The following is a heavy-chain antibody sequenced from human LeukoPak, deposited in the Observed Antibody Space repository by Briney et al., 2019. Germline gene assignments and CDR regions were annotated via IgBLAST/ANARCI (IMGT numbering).Heavy chain of an antibody. J-gene: IGHJ4*02. CDR3: ARDLIRARIAAAFDY. CDR1: GFTVSSNY. D-gene: IGHD6-6*01. CDR2: ISYDGSNK. V-gene: IGHV3-30*03. Sequence: PGGSLRLSCAASGFTVSSNYMSWVRQAPGKGLEWVAVISYDGSNKYYADSVKGRFTISRDNSKNTLYLQMNSLRAEDTAVYYCARDLIRARIAAAFDYWGQGTLVTVSS.